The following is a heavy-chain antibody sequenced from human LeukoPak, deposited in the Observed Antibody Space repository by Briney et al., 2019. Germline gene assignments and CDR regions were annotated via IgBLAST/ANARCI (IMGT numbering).Heavy chain of an antibody. J-gene: IGHJ4*02. V-gene: IGHV4-59*08. CDR1: GGSISSYY. D-gene: IGHD3-10*01. Sequence: SETLSLTCTVSGGSISSYYWSWLRQPPGKGLEWIGYIYYSGSTKYNPSLKSRVTMTVDTSKNQFSLKLSSVTAADTAVYYCARHRGSGSPYFDYWGQGTLVTVSS. CDR2: IYYSGST. CDR3: ARHRGSGSPYFDY.